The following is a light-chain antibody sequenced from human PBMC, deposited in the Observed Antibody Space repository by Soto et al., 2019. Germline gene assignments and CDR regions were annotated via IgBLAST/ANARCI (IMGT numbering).Light chain of an antibody. Sequence: QSVLTQPPSVSGAPGQRVTISCNGSSSNIGAGYDVHWYQQLPGTAPKLLIYGNSNRPSGVPDRFSGSKSGTSASLAITGLQAEDEADYYCQSYDSSLSAPDVFGTGTKLTVL. V-gene: IGLV1-40*01. CDR3: QSYDSSLSAPDV. CDR1: SSNIGAGYD. J-gene: IGLJ1*01. CDR2: GNS.